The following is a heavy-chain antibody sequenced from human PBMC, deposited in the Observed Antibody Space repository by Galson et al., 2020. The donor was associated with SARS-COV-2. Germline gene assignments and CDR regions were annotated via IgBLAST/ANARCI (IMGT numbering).Heavy chain of an antibody. CDR3: ARNDYADYEDAYDI. Sequence: ASETLSLTCTVSGGSISNYNYYWAWIRQPPGKWLEWIGTIYHSGNTYYNPSLESRLIISIDTSKNQFSLRLSSVTAADAAVYYCARNDYADYEDAYDIWGQGTMVTVSS. CDR1: GGSISNYNYY. J-gene: IGHJ3*02. CDR2: IYHSGNT. V-gene: IGHV4-39*07. D-gene: IGHD4-17*01.